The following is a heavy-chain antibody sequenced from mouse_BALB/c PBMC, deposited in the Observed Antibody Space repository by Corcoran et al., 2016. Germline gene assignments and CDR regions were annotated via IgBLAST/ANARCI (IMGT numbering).Heavy chain of an antibody. Sequence: QVQLQQSGAELMKPGASVKISCKATGYTFSRYWIEWVKQRPGHGLEWIGEILPGSGSTNYNEKFKGKATFTADTSSNTAYMQLSSLTSEDSAVYYCARDGLRRYYAMDYWGQGTSVTVSS. CDR2: ILPGSGST. CDR1: GYTFSRYW. V-gene: IGHV1-9*01. CDR3: ARDGLRRYYAMDY. D-gene: IGHD2-4*01. J-gene: IGHJ4*01.